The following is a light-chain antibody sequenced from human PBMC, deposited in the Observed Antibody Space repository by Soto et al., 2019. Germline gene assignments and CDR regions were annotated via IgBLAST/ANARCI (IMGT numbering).Light chain of an antibody. CDR3: QQYDSSPIT. CDR1: QSVSNN. Sequence: EIVMTQSPATLSVSPGERVTLSCRASQSVSNNLAWYQQKPGQAPSILIYGASTRATGIPARFSGSGSGTDFTLTISRLEPEDFAVYYCQQYDSSPITFGQGTRLEIK. V-gene: IGKV3-15*01. CDR2: GAS. J-gene: IGKJ5*01.